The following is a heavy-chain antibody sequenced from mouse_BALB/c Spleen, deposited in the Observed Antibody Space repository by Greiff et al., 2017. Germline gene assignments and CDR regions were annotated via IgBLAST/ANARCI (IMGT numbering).Heavy chain of an antibody. Sequence: EVQLQQSGPELVKPGASVKMSCKASGYTFTSYVMHWVKQKPGQGLEWIGYINPYNDGTKYNEKFKGKATLTSDKSSSTAYMELSSLTSEDSAVYYCAPLYYDYGAWFAYWGQGTLVTVSA. CDR3: APLYYDYGAWFAY. CDR2: INPYNDGT. V-gene: IGHV1-14*01. CDR1: GYTFTSYV. J-gene: IGHJ3*01. D-gene: IGHD2-4*01.